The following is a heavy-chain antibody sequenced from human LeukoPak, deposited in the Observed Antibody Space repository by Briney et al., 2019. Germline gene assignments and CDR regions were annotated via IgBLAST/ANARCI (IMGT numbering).Heavy chain of an antibody. CDR2: INHSGST. Sequence: SETLSLTCAVYGGSFSGYYWSWIRQPPGKGLEWIGEINHSGSTNYNPSLKSRVTISVDTSKNQFSLKLSSVTAADTAVYYCARDPAAAGDYWGQGTLVTVSS. D-gene: IGHD6-13*01. J-gene: IGHJ4*02. V-gene: IGHV4-34*01. CDR3: ARDPAAAGDY. CDR1: GGSFSGYY.